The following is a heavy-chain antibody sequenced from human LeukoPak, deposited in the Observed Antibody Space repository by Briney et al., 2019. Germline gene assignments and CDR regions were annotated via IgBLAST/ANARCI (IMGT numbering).Heavy chain of an antibody. Sequence: RASVKVSCKASGGTFSSYAISWVRQAPGQGLEWMRRIIPILGIANYAQKFQGRVTITADKSTSTAYMELSSLRSEDTAVYYCARGPRSYPDYWGQGTLVTVSS. CDR2: IIPILGIA. V-gene: IGHV1-69*04. CDR3: ARGPRSYPDY. CDR1: GGTFSSYA. D-gene: IGHD1-26*01. J-gene: IGHJ4*02.